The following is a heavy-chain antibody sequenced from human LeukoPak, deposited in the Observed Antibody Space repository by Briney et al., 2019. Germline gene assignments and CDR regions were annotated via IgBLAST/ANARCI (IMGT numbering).Heavy chain of an antibody. Sequence: GGSLRLSCAASGFTFSTYATHWVRQAPGKGLEWVAVILYDGSNEHYTDSVRGRFTISRDNPKNTLWLQMNSLTADDTAVYYCARGEFSGLDYWGQGTLVTVSS. CDR1: GFTFSTYA. D-gene: IGHD5-12*01. V-gene: IGHV3-30-3*01. CDR3: ARGEFSGLDY. CDR2: ILYDGSNE. J-gene: IGHJ4*02.